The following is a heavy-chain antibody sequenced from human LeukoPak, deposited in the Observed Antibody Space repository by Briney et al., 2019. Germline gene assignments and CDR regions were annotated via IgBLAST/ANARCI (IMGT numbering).Heavy chain of an antibody. CDR3: ARNDFWSGSCLDY. V-gene: IGHV1-2*07. D-gene: IGHD3-3*01. J-gene: IGHJ4*02. CDR2: INPSSGAT. CDR1: GYTFTDYY. Sequence: ASVKVSCKASGYTFTDYYMHWVRQAPGQGLEWMGWINPSSGATNYAHKFQGRVTMTRDTSITTASMELSRLRPDDTAVYYCARNDFWSGSCLDYWGQGSLLTVSS.